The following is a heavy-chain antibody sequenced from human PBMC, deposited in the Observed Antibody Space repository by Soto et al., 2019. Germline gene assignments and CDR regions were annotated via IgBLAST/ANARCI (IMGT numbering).Heavy chain of an antibody. D-gene: IGHD3-16*01. CDR1: GFTFSSYA. V-gene: IGHV3-23*01. J-gene: IGHJ4*02. CDR2: ISDNGGSI. Sequence: GGSLRLSCAASGFTFSSYAMNWVRQAPGKGLEWVSSISDNGGSIYYADSVKGRFTISRDNSKNTLYLQMNSLRAEDTAVYYCTRLITPLDDWGRGTLVTVSS. CDR3: TRLITPLDD.